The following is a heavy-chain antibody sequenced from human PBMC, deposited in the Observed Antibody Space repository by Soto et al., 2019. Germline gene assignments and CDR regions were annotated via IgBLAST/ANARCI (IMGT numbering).Heavy chain of an antibody. D-gene: IGHD4-17*01. CDR2: IYYSGST. J-gene: IGHJ4*02. CDR1: GGSISSGDYY. V-gene: IGHV4-30-4*01. Sequence: PSETLSLTCTVSGGSISSGDYYWSWIRQPPGKGLEWIGYIYYSGSTYYNPSLKSRVTISVDTSKNQFSLKLSSVTAADTAVYYCAATTVNPFYYFDYWGQGTLVTVSS. CDR3: AATTVNPFYYFDY.